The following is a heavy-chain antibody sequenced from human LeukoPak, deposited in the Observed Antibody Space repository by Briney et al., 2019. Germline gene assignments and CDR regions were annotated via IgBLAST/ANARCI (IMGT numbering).Heavy chain of an antibody. Sequence: ASVKVSCKASGYTFTSYGISWLRQAPGQGGEGMGWISAYNGNTNYAQKLQGRVTMTTDTSSSTAYMELRSLRSDDTAVYYCASEFSRVGATKKEWNFDYWGQGTLVTVSS. V-gene: IGHV1-18*01. CDR2: ISAYNGNT. CDR1: GYTFTSYG. CDR3: ASEFSRVGATKKEWNFDY. J-gene: IGHJ4*02. D-gene: IGHD1-26*01.